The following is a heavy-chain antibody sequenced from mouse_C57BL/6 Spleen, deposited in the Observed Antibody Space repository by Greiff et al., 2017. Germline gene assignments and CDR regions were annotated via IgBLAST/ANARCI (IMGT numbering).Heavy chain of an antibody. D-gene: IGHD1-1*01. Sequence: QVQLQQPGAELVKPGASVKMSCKGSGYTFTSYWITWVKQRPGQGLEWIGDIYPGSGSTNYNEKFKSKATLTVDTSSSTAYMQLSSLTSEDSAVYYCARWDYYGSSRYAMDYWGQGTSVTVSS. CDR1: GYTFTSYW. J-gene: IGHJ4*01. V-gene: IGHV1-55*01. CDR3: ARWDYYGSSRYAMDY. CDR2: IYPGSGST.